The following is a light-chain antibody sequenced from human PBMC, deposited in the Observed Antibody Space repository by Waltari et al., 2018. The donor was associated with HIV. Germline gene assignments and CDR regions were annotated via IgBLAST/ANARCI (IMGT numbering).Light chain of an antibody. CDR2: WAA. CDR3: QQYDSVPYT. V-gene: IGKV4-1*01. J-gene: IGKJ2*01. CDR1: RNLLYISNNNSY. Sequence: DVVVTQSPDSLAVAVGERAPLLCKSSRNLLYISNNNSYFAWYQQKAGQRPKLLIYWAATRESGVPDRFSGSGSGTDVTITISSLQAEDVAVYYCQQYDSVPYTFGQGTKLEIK.